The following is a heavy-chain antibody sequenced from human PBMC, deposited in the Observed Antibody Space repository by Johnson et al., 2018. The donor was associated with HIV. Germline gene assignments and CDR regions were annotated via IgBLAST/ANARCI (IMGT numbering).Heavy chain of an antibody. Sequence: VQLVESGGGLVQPGGFLRLSCAASGFTFSDHYMDWVRQAPGKGLEWVGRTRNKANSYTTEYAASVNGRFTISRDDSKNSLYLQMNSLKTEDTAVYYCARVGQQSNAFDIWGQGTMVTVSS. J-gene: IGHJ3*02. CDR1: GFTFSDHY. D-gene: IGHD6-13*01. V-gene: IGHV3-72*01. CDR3: ARVGQQSNAFDI. CDR2: TRNKANSYTT.